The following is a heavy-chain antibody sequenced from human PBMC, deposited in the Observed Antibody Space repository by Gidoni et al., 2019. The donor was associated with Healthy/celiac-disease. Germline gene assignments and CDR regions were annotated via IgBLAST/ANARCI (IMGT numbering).Heavy chain of an antibody. CDR2: ISYDGSNK. CDR1: GFTFSSYA. J-gene: IGHJ6*02. D-gene: IGHD3-3*01. Sequence: GFTFSSYAMHWVRQAPGKGLEWVAVISYDGSNKYYADSVKGRFTISRDNSKNTLYLQMNSLRAEDTAVYYCARGGDYDFWSGYYKYYYYGMDVWGQGTTVTVSS. CDR3: ARGGDYDFWSGYYKYYYYGMDV. V-gene: IGHV3-30-3*01.